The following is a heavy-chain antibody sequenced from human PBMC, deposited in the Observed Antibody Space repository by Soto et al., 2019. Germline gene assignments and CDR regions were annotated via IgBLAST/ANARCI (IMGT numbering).Heavy chain of an antibody. CDR2: IKQDGSEK. D-gene: IGHD5-12*01. CDR3: ARTRMVANYYYYGMDV. CDR1: GFTFSSYW. Sequence: GGSLRLSCAASGFTFSSYWMSWVRQAPGKGLEWVANIKQDGSEKYYVDSVKGRFTISRDNAKNSLYLQMNSLRAEDTAVYYCARTRMVANYYYYGMDVWGQGTTVTVSS. V-gene: IGHV3-7*01. J-gene: IGHJ6*02.